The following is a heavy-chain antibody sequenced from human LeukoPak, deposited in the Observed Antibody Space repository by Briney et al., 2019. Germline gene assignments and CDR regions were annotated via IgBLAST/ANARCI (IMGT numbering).Heavy chain of an antibody. D-gene: IGHD2-15*01. CDR1: GGSISSSSYY. V-gene: IGHV4-39*01. Sequence: SETLSLTCTVSGGSISSSSYYWGWIRQPPGKGLEWIGSIYYSGSAYYNPSLKSRVTISVDTSKNQFSLKLSSVTAADTAVYYCAVVAANFHYYYMAVWGKGTTVTVSS. J-gene: IGHJ6*03. CDR3: AVVAANFHYYYMAV. CDR2: IYYSGSA.